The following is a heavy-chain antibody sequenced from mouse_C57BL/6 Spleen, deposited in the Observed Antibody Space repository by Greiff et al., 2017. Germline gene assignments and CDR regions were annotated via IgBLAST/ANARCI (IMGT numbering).Heavy chain of an antibody. D-gene: IGHD1-1*01. CDR3: ARLYGSSHYYAMDY. CDR1: GFTFSSYG. J-gene: IGHJ4*01. V-gene: IGHV5-6*02. Sequence: DVKLQESGGDLVKPGGSLKLSCAASGFTFSSYGMSWVRQTPDKRLEWVATISSGGSYTYYPDSVKGRFTISRDNAKNTLYLQMSSLKSEDTAMYYCARLYGSSHYYAMDYWGQGTSVTVSS. CDR2: ISSGGSYT.